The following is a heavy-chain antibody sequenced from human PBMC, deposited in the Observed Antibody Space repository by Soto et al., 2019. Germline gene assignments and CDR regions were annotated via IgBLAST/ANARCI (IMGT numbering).Heavy chain of an antibody. D-gene: IGHD1-26*01. Sequence: GGSLRLSCAASGFTFSTYAMSWVGQAPGKGLEWVSAIGSSGTPTYYADSVKGRFTVSRDNSKFTLFLQMNRLRVEDTAVYYCATGSSSWALLWDYRGQGTLVSVCS. V-gene: IGHV3-23*01. CDR2: IGSSGTPT. CDR3: ATGSSSWALLWDY. J-gene: IGHJ4*02. CDR1: GFTFSTYA.